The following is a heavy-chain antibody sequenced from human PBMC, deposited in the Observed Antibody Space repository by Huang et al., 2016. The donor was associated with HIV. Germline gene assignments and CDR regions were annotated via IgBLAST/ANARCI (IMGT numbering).Heavy chain of an antibody. V-gene: IGHV3-53*01. CDR2: IYSDDST. Sequence: EVQLVESGGGLIQPGGSLRLSCAASGFTVSSNYMSWVRQAPGKGLGLVSVIYSDDSTYFADAVKGRFTISRDKSKNTLYLQMNSLRAEDTAVYYCAAQWELRGGVDFWGQGTLVTVSS. CDR3: AAQWELRGGVDF. J-gene: IGHJ4*02. CDR1: GFTVSSNY. D-gene: IGHD1-26*01.